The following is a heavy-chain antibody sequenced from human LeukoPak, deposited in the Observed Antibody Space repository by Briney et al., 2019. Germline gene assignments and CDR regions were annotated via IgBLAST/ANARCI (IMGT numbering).Heavy chain of an antibody. CDR2: ISGSDGTT. Sequence: GGSLRLSCEASGFSFSAAWMTWVRQAPGKGLEWVSGISGSDGTTYYADSVKGRFTISRDNSKNTLYLQMNSLRAEDTAIYFCAKDQKATYGSGSAEEGDYWGQGTLVTVSS. CDR3: AKDQKATYGSGSAEEGDY. D-gene: IGHD3-10*01. V-gene: IGHV3-23*01. CDR1: GFSFSAAW. J-gene: IGHJ4*02.